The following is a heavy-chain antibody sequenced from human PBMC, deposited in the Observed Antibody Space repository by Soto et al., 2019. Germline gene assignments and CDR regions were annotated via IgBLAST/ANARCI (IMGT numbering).Heavy chain of an antibody. D-gene: IGHD2-15*01. CDR1: GGSISSGDYY. J-gene: IGHJ5*02. CDR3: ARGDRGYCSGGSCYSDWFDP. Sequence: PWETLSLTCTVSGGSISSGDYYWSWIRQPPGKGLEWIGYIYYSGSTYYNPFLKSRVTISVDTSKNQFSLKLSSVTAADTAVYYCARGDRGYCSGGSCYSDWFDPWGQGTLVTVSS. V-gene: IGHV4-30-4*01. CDR2: IYYSGST.